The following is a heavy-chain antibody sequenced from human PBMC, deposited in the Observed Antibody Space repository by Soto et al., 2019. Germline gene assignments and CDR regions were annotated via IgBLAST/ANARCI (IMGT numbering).Heavy chain of an antibody. J-gene: IGHJ6*03. CDR1: GGSISSYY. CDR3: ARQEGLDYYYYYMDV. V-gene: IGHV4-59*01. CDR2: IYYSGST. Sequence: PSETLSLTCTVSGGSISSYYWSWIRQPPGKGLEWIGYIYYSGSTNYNPSLKSRVTISVDTSKNQFSLKLSSVTAADTAVYYCARQEGLDYYYYYMDVWGKGNPGHRLL.